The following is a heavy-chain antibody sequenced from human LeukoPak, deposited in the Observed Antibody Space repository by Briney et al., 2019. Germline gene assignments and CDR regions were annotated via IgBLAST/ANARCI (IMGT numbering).Heavy chain of an antibody. CDR1: GFTSTNHW. D-gene: IGHD4-17*01. V-gene: IGHV3-74*01. Sequence: GGSLRLSWAASGFTSTNHWMHWFRQAPGKGLMWLSRINTDGSITGHAASVKGRFTISRDNAKNTVYLQINSLRAEDTAVYYCARDKTTVTLFDYWGQGTLVTVSS. J-gene: IGHJ4*02. CDR3: ARDKTTVTLFDY. CDR2: INTDGSIT.